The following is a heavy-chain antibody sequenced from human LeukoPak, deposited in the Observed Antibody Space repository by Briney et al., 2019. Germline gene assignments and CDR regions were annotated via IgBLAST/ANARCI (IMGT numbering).Heavy chain of an antibody. CDR2: IYYSGST. Sequence: SETLSLTCPVSGGSISSSTSYWGRIRQPPGKGLEWIGNIYYSGSTYYNPSLRSRVTISVDTSKNQFSLNLSSVTAADTAVYYCARHRDFWSGLLDYWGQGTLVTVSS. D-gene: IGHD3-3*01. CDR1: GGSISSSTSY. J-gene: IGHJ4*02. V-gene: IGHV4-39*01. CDR3: ARHRDFWSGLLDY.